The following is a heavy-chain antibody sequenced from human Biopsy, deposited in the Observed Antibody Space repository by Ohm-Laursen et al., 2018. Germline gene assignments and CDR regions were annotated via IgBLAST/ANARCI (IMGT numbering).Heavy chain of an antibody. CDR3: AKDRWERNLHYGGGVDL. CDR2: ISSSGSPA. J-gene: IGHJ6*02. CDR1: GFALNTYE. V-gene: IGHV3-48*03. D-gene: IGHD4-17*01. Sequence: SLRLSCTAPGFALNTYEMNWVRQAPGKGLEWVSYISSSGSPAYYSDSVKGRFTVSRGNSKNTGVLQMNSLRPEDTALYYCAKDRWERNLHYGGGVDLWGQGTTVTVSS.